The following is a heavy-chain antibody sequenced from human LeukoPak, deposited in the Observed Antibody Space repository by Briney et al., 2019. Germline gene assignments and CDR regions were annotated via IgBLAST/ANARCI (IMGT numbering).Heavy chain of an antibody. CDR3: ARGWQWLDPYYYYGMDV. V-gene: IGHV3-53*01. Sequence: GGSLRLSCAASGFTVSSNYMSWVRQAPGKGLEWVSVIYSGGSTYYADSVKGRFTISRDNSKNTLYLQMNSLRAEDTAVYYCARGWQWLDPYYYYGMDVWGQGTTVTVSS. CDR2: IYSGGST. CDR1: GFTVSSNY. D-gene: IGHD6-19*01. J-gene: IGHJ6*02.